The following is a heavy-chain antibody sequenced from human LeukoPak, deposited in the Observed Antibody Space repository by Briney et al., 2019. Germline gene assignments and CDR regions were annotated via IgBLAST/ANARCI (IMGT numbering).Heavy chain of an antibody. CDR1: RFTFSSYW. CDR3: ARDDCSSISCYHNWFDP. V-gene: IGHV3-7*01. CDR2: IKQDGSEK. J-gene: IGHJ5*02. Sequence: PGGSLRLSCAASRFTFSSYWMSWVCQALGKGLEWVANIKQDGSEKYYVDSVKGRFTISRDNAKNSLYLQMNSLRAEDTAVYYCARDDCSSISCYHNWFDPWGQGSLVTVSS. D-gene: IGHD2-2*01.